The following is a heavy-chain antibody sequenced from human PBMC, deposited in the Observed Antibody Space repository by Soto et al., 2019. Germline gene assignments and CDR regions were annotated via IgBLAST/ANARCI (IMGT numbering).Heavy chain of an antibody. CDR3: AKDGYCSGGSCYLDWFDP. CDR1: GFTFSSYA. CDR2: ISGSGGST. Sequence: EVQLLESGGGLVQPGGSLRLSCAASGFTFSSYAMSWVRQAPGKGLEWVSAISGSGGSTYYADSVKGRFTISRDNSKNTLYLQMNSLRAEDTAVYYCAKDGYCSGGSCYLDWFDPWGQGTLVTVSS. D-gene: IGHD2-15*01. J-gene: IGHJ5*02. V-gene: IGHV3-23*01.